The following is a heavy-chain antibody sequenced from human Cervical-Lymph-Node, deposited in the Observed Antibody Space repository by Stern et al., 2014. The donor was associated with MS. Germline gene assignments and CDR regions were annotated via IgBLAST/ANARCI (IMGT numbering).Heavy chain of an antibody. J-gene: IGHJ4*02. V-gene: IGHV1-69*01. CDR2: IIPIFGTA. D-gene: IGHD5-24*01. CDR1: GDTFGTYT. CDR3: AREGKGRNGYNNPFDY. Sequence: QVQLVQSGAEVRKPGSSVKVSCKASGDTFGTYTFSWVRQAPGQGLEWMGGIIPIFGTANYAQKFQGTVTITADESTNTGYMELSSLRSEDTAVYYCAREGKGRNGYNNPFDYWGQGTLVTVSS.